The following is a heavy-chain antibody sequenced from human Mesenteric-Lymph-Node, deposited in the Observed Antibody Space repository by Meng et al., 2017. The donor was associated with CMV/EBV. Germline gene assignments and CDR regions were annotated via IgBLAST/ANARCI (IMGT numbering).Heavy chain of an antibody. J-gene: IGHJ4*02. Sequence: SGYIFTTYGVSWVRQPPGQGLEWMGWISAYNGNPSYAQKLQDRVTMTTDTSSTTAYMELRSLRSDDTAVYYCASPRNYFGSGSFYDWGQGTLVTVSS. CDR1: GYIFTTYG. V-gene: IGHV1-18*01. CDR3: ASPRNYFGSGSFYD. CDR2: ISAYNGNP. D-gene: IGHD3-10*01.